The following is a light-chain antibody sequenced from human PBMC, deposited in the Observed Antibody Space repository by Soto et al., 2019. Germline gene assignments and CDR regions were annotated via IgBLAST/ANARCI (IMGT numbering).Light chain of an antibody. Sequence: QSVLTQPASVSGSPGQSITISCTGTSSDVGGYNYVSWYQQLPGKAPKLLIYEVSNRPSGVSNRFSGSKSGNTASLTISGLQAEAEADYYCSSYSSSNTLYYFGSGTKVTVL. CDR1: SSDVGGYNY. J-gene: IGLJ1*01. CDR2: EVS. CDR3: SSYSSSNTLYY. V-gene: IGLV2-14*01.